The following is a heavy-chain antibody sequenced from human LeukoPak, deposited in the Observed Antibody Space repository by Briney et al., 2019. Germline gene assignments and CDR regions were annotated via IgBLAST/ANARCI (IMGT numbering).Heavy chain of an antibody. D-gene: IGHD1-26*01. CDR3: ARDSSYSGSYYSRGGFDY. CDR1: GGSFSGYY. Sequence: SETLSLTCAVYGGSFSGYYWSWIRQPPGKGLEWIGSIYYSGSTYYNPSLKSRVTISVDTSKNQFSLKLSSVTAADTAVYYCARDSSYSGSYYSRGGFDYWGQGTLVTVSS. V-gene: IGHV4-34*01. CDR2: IYYSGST. J-gene: IGHJ4*02.